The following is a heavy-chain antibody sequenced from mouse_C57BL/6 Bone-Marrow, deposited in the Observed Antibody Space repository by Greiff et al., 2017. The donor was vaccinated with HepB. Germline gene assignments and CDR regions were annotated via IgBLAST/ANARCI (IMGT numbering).Heavy chain of an antibody. Sequence: EVKLVESGEGLVKPGGSLKLSCAASGFTFSSYAMSWVRQTPEKRLEWVAYISSGGDYIYYADTVKGRFTISRDNARNTLYLQMSSLKSEDTAMYYCTRGGTVLYWYFDVWGTGTTVTVSS. D-gene: IGHD1-1*01. CDR1: GFTFSSYA. V-gene: IGHV5-9-1*02. CDR3: TRGGTVLYWYFDV. CDR2: ISSGGDYI. J-gene: IGHJ1*03.